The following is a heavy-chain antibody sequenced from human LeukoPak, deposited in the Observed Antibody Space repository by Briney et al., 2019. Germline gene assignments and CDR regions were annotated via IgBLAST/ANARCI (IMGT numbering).Heavy chain of an antibody. CDR3: ARRKRYFDWLLFDAFDI. D-gene: IGHD3-9*01. CDR2: INHSGST. J-gene: IGHJ3*02. CDR1: GGSISSGGYY. V-gene: IGHV4-30-2*01. Sequence: SQTLSLTCTVSGGSISSGGYYWSWTRQPPGKGLEWIGEINHSGSTNYNPSLKSRVTISVDTSKNQFSLKLSSVTAADTAVYYCARRKRYFDWLLFDAFDIWGQGTMVTVSS.